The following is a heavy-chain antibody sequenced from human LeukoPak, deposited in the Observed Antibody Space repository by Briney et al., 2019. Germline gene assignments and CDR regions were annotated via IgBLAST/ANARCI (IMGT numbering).Heavy chain of an antibody. Sequence: GESLKISCKGPGYSFTSYWSGWVGQMPGKGLEWMGIIYPGDSDTRYSPSFQGQVTISADTSISTAYLQWSSLKASDTAMYYCARHSSPRTTRHMDVWGKGTTVTVSS. CDR3: ARHSSPRTTRHMDV. V-gene: IGHV5-51*01. J-gene: IGHJ6*03. CDR1: GYSFTSYW. D-gene: IGHD2/OR15-2a*01. CDR2: IYPGDSDT.